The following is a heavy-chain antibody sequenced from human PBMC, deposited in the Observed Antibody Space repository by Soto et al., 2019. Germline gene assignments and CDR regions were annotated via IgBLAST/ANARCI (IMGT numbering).Heavy chain of an antibody. V-gene: IGHV3-30-3*01. J-gene: IGHJ4*02. CDR1: GFTFSSYA. CDR3: ARDRSAVPGTGYFDY. Sequence: PGGSLRLSCAVSGFTFSSYAMQWVRQAPGKGLEWVALMSYDGSNKYYADSVKGRFTISRDNFKNTLSLQMNSLRVEDTAVYYCARDRSAVPGTGYFDYWGQGTLVTVSS. CDR2: MSYDGSNK. D-gene: IGHD6-19*01.